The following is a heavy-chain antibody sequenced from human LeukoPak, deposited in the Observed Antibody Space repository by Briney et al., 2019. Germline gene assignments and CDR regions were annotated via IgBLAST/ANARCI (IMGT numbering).Heavy chain of an antibody. CDR2: ISGSGGST. CDR1: GFTFSSYA. Sequence: PGGSLRLSCAASGFTFSSYAMSWVRQAPGKGLEWVSAISGSGGSTYYADSVKGRFTISRDNSKNTLYLQMNSLRAEDTAVYYCAKDLGPSYVTMIVVVTDWGQGTLVTVSS. CDR3: AKDLGPSYVTMIVVVTD. J-gene: IGHJ4*02. V-gene: IGHV3-23*01. D-gene: IGHD3-22*01.